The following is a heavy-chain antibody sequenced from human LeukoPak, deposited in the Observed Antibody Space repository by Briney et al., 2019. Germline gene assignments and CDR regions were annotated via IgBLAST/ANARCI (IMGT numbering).Heavy chain of an antibody. CDR1: GDSISSGNY. D-gene: IGHD2-15*01. CDR3: ARDDGWYGN. CDR2: IFHTGST. Sequence: PETLSLTCTVSGDSISSGNYWGWIRQPPGKGLEWIGSIFHTGSTYFNLSLKSRVTISVDTSKNQFSLRLSSVTAADTAVYYCARDDGWYGNWGQGTLVTVSS. J-gene: IGHJ4*02. V-gene: IGHV4-38-2*02.